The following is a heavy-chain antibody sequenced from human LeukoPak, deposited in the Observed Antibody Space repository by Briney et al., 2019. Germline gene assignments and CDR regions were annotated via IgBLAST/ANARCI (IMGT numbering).Heavy chain of an antibody. J-gene: IGHJ5*02. Sequence: GGSLRLSCAASGFTFSNYAMRWVRQAPGKGLEWVANIKQDGSEQYYVVSVKGRFTISRDNAKNSLSLQMNSLRAEDTAVYYCARPLMYYYGSETYFWFDPWGQGTLVTVSS. CDR1: GFTFSNYA. CDR2: IKQDGSEQ. D-gene: IGHD3-10*01. V-gene: IGHV3-7*01. CDR3: ARPLMYYYGSETYFWFDP.